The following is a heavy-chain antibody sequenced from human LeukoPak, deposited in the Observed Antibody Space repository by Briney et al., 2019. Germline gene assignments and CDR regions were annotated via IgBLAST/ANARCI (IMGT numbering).Heavy chain of an antibody. J-gene: IGHJ4*02. CDR2: IRYDGSDK. V-gene: IGHV3-30*02. CDR1: GFTFSTYG. Sequence: PGGSLRLSCAASGFTFSTYGMYWVRQAPGKGLEWVAFIRYDGSDKYYGDSVKGRFTISRDNSKNTLYLQMDSLRAEDTAVYHCAKARVVVAATTYCIDYWGQGTLVTVSS. D-gene: IGHD2-15*01. CDR3: AKARVVVAATTYCIDY.